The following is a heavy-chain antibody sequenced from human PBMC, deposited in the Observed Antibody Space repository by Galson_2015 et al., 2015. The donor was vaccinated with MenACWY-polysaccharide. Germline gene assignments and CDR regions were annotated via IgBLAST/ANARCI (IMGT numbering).Heavy chain of an antibody. CDR3: AKRMTTVGAFDI. V-gene: IGHV3-23*01. CDR2: ISGSGGTT. D-gene: IGHD4-23*01. J-gene: IGHJ3*02. Sequence: SLRLSCAASGFTFSSCAMSWVRQAPGKGLEWVSGISGSGGTTYYADSVKGRFTISRDNPKNTLYLQMNSLRAEDTAVYYCAKRMTTVGAFDIWAMGRWSPSLQ. CDR1: GFTFSSCA.